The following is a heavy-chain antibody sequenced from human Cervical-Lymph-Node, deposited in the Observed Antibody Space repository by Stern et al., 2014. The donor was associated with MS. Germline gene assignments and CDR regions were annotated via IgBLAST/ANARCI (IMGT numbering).Heavy chain of an antibody. D-gene: IGHD6-13*01. CDR1: GFSFSRYA. V-gene: IGHV3-33*01. Sequence: VQLVESGGGVVQPGRSLRLSCAASGFSFSRYAMHWVRQAPGKGLEWVALIWYDGSNPYYADSLTGRFTISRDNFKNTLYLQMNSLRAEDTAVYYCASAYRSSHYYFDYWGQGTLVTVSS. J-gene: IGHJ4*02. CDR3: ASAYRSSHYYFDY. CDR2: IWYDGSNP.